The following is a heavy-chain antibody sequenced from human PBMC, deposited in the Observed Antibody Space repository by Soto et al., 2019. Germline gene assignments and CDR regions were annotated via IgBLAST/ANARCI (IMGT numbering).Heavy chain of an antibody. CDR1: GFTFTRYS. CDR3: ARESEDLTSNFDY. V-gene: IGHV3-21*06. J-gene: IGHJ4*02. Sequence: LRLSCAASGFTFTRYSMNWVRQAPGKGLEWVSSISSTTNYIYYGDSMEGRFTISRDHAKNSLYLEMNSLRAEDTAVYYCARESEDLTSNFDYWGQGTLVTVSS. CDR2: ISSTTNYI.